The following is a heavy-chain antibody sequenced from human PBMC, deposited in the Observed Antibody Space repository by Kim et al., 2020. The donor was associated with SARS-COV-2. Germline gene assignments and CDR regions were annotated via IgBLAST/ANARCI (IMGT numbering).Heavy chain of an antibody. J-gene: IGHJ6*02. D-gene: IGHD2-2*01. CDR2: IIPILGIA. CDR1: GGTFSSYA. CDR3: AQRPGYCSSTSCYEGVYYYYGMDV. V-gene: IGHV1-69*04. Sequence: SVKVSCKASGGTFSSYAISWVRQAPGQGLEWMGRIIPILGIANYAQKFQSRVTITADKSTSTAYMELSSLRSEDTAVYYCAQRPGYCSSTSCYEGVYYYYGMDVGGQGTTVTVSS.